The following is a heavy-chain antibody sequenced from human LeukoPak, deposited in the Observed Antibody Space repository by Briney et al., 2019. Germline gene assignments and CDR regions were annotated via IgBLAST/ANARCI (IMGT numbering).Heavy chain of an antibody. CDR1: GYTFTGYY. J-gene: IGHJ4*02. CDR3: AREETRHGGNTDY. D-gene: IGHD4-23*01. V-gene: IGHV1-2*02. Sequence: GASVKVSCKAPGYTFTGYYMHWVRQAPGQGLEWMGWINPNSGGTNYAQKFQGRVTMTRDTSISTAYMELSRLRSDDTAVYYCAREETRHGGNTDYWGQGTLVTVSS. CDR2: INPNSGGT.